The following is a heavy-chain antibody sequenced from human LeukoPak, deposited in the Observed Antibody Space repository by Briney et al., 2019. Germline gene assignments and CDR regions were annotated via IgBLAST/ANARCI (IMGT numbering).Heavy chain of an antibody. Sequence: SETLSLTCSVSDGSISSLYWSWIRQPPGKGLEWIGYIYYTGSTNYNPSLKSRVTMFVDMSKNQFSLRLSSVTAADTAVYYCARHRAYSSSSPFDYWGQGTLVTVSS. J-gene: IGHJ4*02. CDR2: IYYTGST. D-gene: IGHD6-6*01. V-gene: IGHV4-59*08. CDR1: DGSISSLY. CDR3: ARHRAYSSSSPFDY.